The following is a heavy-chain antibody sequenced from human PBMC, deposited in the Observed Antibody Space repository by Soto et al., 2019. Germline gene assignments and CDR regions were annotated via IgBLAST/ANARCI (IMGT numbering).Heavy chain of an antibody. J-gene: IGHJ4*02. CDR3: ARSGDNYNRLDY. D-gene: IGHD1-1*01. CDR2: SSNSGTFS. CDR1: GFTFSDYY. Sequence: QVQLVESGGGLVKPGGSLRLSCEGSGFTFSDYYISWIRQAPGKGLEWISYSSNSGTFSRYADSVKGRFSIPRDNTKNWLYLQMNSLRAEDTAVYYCARSGDNYNRLDYWGQGTPVTVSS. V-gene: IGHV3-11*06.